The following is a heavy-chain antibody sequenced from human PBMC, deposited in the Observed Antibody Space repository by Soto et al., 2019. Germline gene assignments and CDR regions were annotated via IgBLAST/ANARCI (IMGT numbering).Heavy chain of an antibody. CDR2: IYWNDDK. J-gene: IGHJ5*02. V-gene: IGHV2-5*01. Sequence: KSGPTLVNPTQTLTLTCTFSGFSLSTSGVGVGWIRQPPGKALEWLGVIYWNDDKRYSPSLKSRLTFTKDTSKNQVVLTMTNMDPVDTATYYCAHSREYTSSWYGEGFDPWGQGTLVTVSS. CDR1: GFSLSTSGVG. CDR3: AHSREYTSSWYGEGFDP. D-gene: IGHD6-13*01.